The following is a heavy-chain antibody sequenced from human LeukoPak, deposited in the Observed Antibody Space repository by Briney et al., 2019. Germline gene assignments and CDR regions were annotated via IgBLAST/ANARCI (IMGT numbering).Heavy chain of an antibody. CDR3: ARGGKIATIDY. CDR1: GFTFSSYA. V-gene: IGHV3-30-3*01. CDR2: ISYDGSNK. Sequence: GGSLRLSFAASGFTFSSYAMHWVRQAPGKGLEWVAVISYDGSNKYYADSVKGRFTISRDNSKNTLYLQMNSLRAEDTAVYYCARGGKIATIDYWGQGTLVTVSS. D-gene: IGHD5-24*01. J-gene: IGHJ4*02.